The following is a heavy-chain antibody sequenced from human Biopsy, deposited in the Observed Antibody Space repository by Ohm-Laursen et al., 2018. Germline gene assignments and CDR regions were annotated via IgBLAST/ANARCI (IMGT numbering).Heavy chain of an antibody. D-gene: IGHD3-22*01. V-gene: IGHV4-61*09. CDR2: VYYSGST. CDR1: GGSISSGGSY. J-gene: IGHJ3*02. Sequence: SQTLSLTCTVSGGSISSGGSYWSWIRQPPGKGLEWIGDVYYSGSTNRNPSLKSRVTILVDTSKNQFSLKLNSVTAADTAVYYCGRREVVITHDAFDTWGQGTMVTVSS. CDR3: GRREVVITHDAFDT.